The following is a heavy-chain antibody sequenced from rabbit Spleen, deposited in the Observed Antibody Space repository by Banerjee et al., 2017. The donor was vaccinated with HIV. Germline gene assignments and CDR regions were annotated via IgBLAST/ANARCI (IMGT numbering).Heavy chain of an antibody. V-gene: IGHV1S40*01. Sequence: QSLEESGGDLVKPGASLTLTCTASGFPFSSSYYMCWVRQAPGKGLEWIACIEADGSGFTYFATWAKGRFTCSKTSSTTVTLQMTRLTAADTATYFCARDTSSSFSSYGMDLWGQGTLVTVS. CDR2: IEADGSGFT. CDR1: GFPFSSSYY. J-gene: IGHJ6*01. CDR3: ARDTSSSFSSYGMDL. D-gene: IGHD1-1*01.